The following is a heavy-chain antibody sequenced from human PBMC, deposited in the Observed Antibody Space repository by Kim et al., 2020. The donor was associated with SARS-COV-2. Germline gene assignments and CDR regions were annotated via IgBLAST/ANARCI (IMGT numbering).Heavy chain of an antibody. CDR1: GFTFDDYT. CDR2: ISWDGGST. J-gene: IGHJ3*02. D-gene: IGHD6-19*01. Sequence: GGSLRLSCAASGFTFDDYTMHWVRQAPGKGLEWVSLISWDGGSTYSADSVKGRFTISRDNSKNSLYLQMNSLRTEDTALYYCAKDLGIAVAGGAFDIWGQGTMVTVSS. V-gene: IGHV3-43*01. CDR3: AKDLGIAVAGGAFDI.